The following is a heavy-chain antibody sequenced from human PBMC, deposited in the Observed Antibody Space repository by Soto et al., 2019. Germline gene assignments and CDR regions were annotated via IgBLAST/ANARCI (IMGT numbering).Heavy chain of an antibody. CDR2: IYWDDDQ. V-gene: IGHV2-5*02. CDR1: GFSLSADGVG. CDR3: AHAYGGTSWPNDVFDV. J-gene: IGHJ3*01. D-gene: IGHD2-2*01. Sequence: QITLKESGPTLVKPTQTLTLTCTFSGFSLSADGVGVGWIRQPPGKALEWLALIYWDDDQRYSPSLKTRLTITKDTSKNQVVLTMTNMDPVDTATYYCAHAYGGTSWPNDVFDVWGRGTVVTVSS.